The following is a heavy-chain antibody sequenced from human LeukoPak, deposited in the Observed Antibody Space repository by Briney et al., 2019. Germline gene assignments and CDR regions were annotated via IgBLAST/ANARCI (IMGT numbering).Heavy chain of an antibody. D-gene: IGHD6-6*01. CDR2: INHNSGGT. CDR1: GYTFTCYY. Sequence: ASVNVSCKASGYTFTCYYMHWVRQAPGQGLDWMGWINHNSGGTNYAQKFQGRVTMTRDTSISTAYMELSRLRSDDTAVYYCARVCEYSITPGDYYYGMDVWGQGTTVTVSS. J-gene: IGHJ6*02. CDR3: ARVCEYSITPGDYYYGMDV. V-gene: IGHV1-2*02.